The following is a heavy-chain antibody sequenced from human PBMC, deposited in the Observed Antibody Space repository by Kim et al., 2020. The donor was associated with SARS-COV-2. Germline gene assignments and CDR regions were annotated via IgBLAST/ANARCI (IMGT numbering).Heavy chain of an antibody. CDR2: IYYSGST. Sequence: SETLSLTCTVSGGSISSGGYYWSWIRQHPGKGLEWIGYIYYSGSTYYNPSLKSRVTISVDTSKNQFSLKLSSVTAADTAVYYCARAGKLDSSGYYDYWGQGTLVTVSS. CDR3: ARAGKLDSSGYYDY. D-gene: IGHD3-22*01. CDR1: GGSISSGGYY. J-gene: IGHJ4*02. V-gene: IGHV4-31*03.